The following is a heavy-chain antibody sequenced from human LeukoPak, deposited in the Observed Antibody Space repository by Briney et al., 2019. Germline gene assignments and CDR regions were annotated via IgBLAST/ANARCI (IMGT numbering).Heavy chain of an antibody. D-gene: IGHD2-2*01. V-gene: IGHV4-59*01. Sequence: SETLSLTCTVSGGSISSYYWSWIRQPPGKGLEWIGYIYYSGSTNYNPSLKSRVTISVDTSKNQFSLKLSSVTAADTAVYYCARAIGEYCSSTSCYWSGYNWFDPSGQGTLVTVSS. J-gene: IGHJ5*02. CDR2: IYYSGST. CDR3: ARAIGEYCSSTSCYWSGYNWFDP. CDR1: GGSISSYY.